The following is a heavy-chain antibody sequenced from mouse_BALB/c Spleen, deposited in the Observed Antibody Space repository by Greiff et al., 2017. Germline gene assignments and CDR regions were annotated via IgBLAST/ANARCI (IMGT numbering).Heavy chain of an antibody. Sequence: VQLQESAAELARPGASVKMSCKASGYTFTSYTMHWVKQRPGQGLEWIGYINPSSGYTEYNQKFKDKTTLTADKSSSTAYMQLSSLTSEDSAVYYCARRAYYGNYDAMDYWGQGTTLTVSS. CDR1: GYTFTSYT. D-gene: IGHD2-10*01. CDR2: INPSSGYT. J-gene: IGHJ2*01. V-gene: IGHV1-4*02. CDR3: ARRAYYGNYDAMDY.